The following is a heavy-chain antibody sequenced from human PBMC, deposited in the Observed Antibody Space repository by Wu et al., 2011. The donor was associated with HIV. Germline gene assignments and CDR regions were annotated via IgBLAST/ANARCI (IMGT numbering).Heavy chain of an antibody. CDR2: INPSGGST. D-gene: IGHD3-10*01. J-gene: IGHJ5*02. V-gene: IGHV1-46*01. CDR3: ARASPRSWFGELLYARAWFDP. Sequence: QVQLVQSGAEVKKPGASVKVSCKASGYTFTSYYMHWVRQAPGQGLEWMGIINPSGGSTSYAQKFQGRVTMTRDMSTSTVYMELSSLRSEDTAVYYCARASPRSWFGELLYARAWFDPWGQGTLVTVSS. CDR1: GYTFTSYY.